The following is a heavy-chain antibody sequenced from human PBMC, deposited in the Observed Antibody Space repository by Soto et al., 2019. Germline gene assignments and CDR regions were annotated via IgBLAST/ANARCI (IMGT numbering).Heavy chain of an antibody. V-gene: IGHV3-21*01. CDR3: TRDASRDSSARGWFDP. J-gene: IGHJ5*02. CDR2: ISSNSAYI. D-gene: IGHD6-13*01. Sequence: GGSLRLSCAASGFTFRSFTMNWVRQAPGKGLEWVSTISSNSAYIYYTDALRGRFTISRDNAKNSLHLQMNSLRAEDTAVNYCTRDASRDSSARGWFDPWGPGTLVTVSS. CDR1: GFTFRSFT.